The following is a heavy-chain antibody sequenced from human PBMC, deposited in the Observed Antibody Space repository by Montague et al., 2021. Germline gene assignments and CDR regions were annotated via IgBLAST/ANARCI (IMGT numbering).Heavy chain of an antibody. J-gene: IGHJ6*03. CDR2: LSNGGST. V-gene: IGHV4-4*07. CDR3: ARDTVGASGCFYYYYMDV. Sequence: SETLSLTCTVFGDSINTYSWSWIRQPAGKGLEWIGRLSNGGSTNSNSFLKSGVSMSVDTSKNQFSLKLSSVTAADTAVYFCARDTVGASGCFYYYYMDVWGRGTTVTVSS. CDR1: GDSINTYS. D-gene: IGHD1-26*01.